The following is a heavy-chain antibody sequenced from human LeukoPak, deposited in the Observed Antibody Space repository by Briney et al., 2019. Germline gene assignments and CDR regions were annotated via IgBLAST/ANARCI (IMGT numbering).Heavy chain of an antibody. CDR1: GYTFTGYY. D-gene: IGHD1-26*01. V-gene: IGHV1-2*06. J-gene: IGHJ4*02. CDR3: ARLIMWGSYWIDY. Sequence: ASVKVSCKASGYTFTGYYMHWVRQAPGQGLEWMGRINPNSGGTNYAQKFQGRVTMTRDTSISTAYMELSRLRSDDTAVYYCARLIMWGSYWIDYWGQGTLVTVSS. CDR2: INPNSGGT.